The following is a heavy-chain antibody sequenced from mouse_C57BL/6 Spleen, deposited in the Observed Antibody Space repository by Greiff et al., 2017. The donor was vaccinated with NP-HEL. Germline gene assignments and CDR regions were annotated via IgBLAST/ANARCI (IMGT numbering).Heavy chain of an antibody. CDR3: TTGWTRYFDY. V-gene: IGHV14-4*01. J-gene: IGHJ2*01. CDR2: IDPENGDT. CDR1: GFNIKDDY. Sequence: EVQLQQSGAELVRPGASVKLSCTASGFNIKDDYMHWVKQRPEQGLEWIGWIDPENGDTEYASKFQGKATITADTSSNTAYLQLSSLTSEDTAVYYCTTGWTRYFDYWGQGTTLTVSS.